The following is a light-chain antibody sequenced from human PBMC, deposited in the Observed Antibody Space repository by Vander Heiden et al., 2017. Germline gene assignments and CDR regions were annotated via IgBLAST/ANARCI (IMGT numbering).Light chain of an antibody. CDR3: CSYAGSGTVV. CDR1: SRNIGSYKF. Sequence: QSGLTQPASVSGSLGQSITISCTGTSRNIGSYKFVSWYQRHPGTVPRLIIFEVTKRPSGVSNRFSGSKSGNTASLTISGLQAEDEADYFCCSYAGSGTVVFGGGTKTTVL. V-gene: IGLV2-23*02. J-gene: IGLJ2*01. CDR2: EVT.